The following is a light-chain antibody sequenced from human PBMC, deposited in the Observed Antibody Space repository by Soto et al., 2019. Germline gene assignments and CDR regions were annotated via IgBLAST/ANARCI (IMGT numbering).Light chain of an antibody. CDR1: QSVSSN. CDR3: QQYNNWPF. Sequence: IVMTQSPATLSVSPGERATLSCRASQSVSSNLAWYQQKPGQAPRLLIYGASTRATGIPARFSGSGSGTEFTLTISSLQSEDFAVYYWQQYNNWPFFGGGTKVEIK. CDR2: GAS. V-gene: IGKV3-15*01. J-gene: IGKJ4*01.